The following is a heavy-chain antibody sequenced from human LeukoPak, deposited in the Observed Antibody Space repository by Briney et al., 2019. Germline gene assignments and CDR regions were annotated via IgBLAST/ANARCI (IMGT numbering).Heavy chain of an antibody. CDR1: GFTFSSYA. D-gene: IGHD3-10*01. V-gene: IGHV3-23*01. CDR3: AKGYGSSRYGMDV. J-gene: IGHJ6*02. Sequence: GGSLRLSCAASGFTFSSYAMSWVRQAPGKGLEWVSSFSGRGGPTYYADSVKGRFTISRDISKNTLYLQMNSLTDEDTAVYYCAKGYGSSRYGMDVWGQGTTVTVSS. CDR2: FSGRGGPT.